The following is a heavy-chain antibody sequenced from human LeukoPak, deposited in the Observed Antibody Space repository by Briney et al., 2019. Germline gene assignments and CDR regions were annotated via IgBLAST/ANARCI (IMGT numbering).Heavy chain of an antibody. CDR2: ISSSSSYI. V-gene: IGHV3-21*01. CDR1: GFTFSSYS. Sequence: GGSLRLSCAASGFTFSSYSMNWVRQARGKGLEWVSSISSSSSYIYYADSVKGRFTISRDNAKNSLYLQMNSLRAEDTAVYYCASYSSSSFYYYYGMDVWGQGTTVTVPS. CDR3: ASYSSSSFYYYYGMDV. D-gene: IGHD6-6*01. J-gene: IGHJ6*02.